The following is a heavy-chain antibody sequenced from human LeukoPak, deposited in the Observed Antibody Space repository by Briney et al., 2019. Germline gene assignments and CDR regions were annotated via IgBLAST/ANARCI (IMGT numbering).Heavy chain of an antibody. J-gene: IGHJ1*01. D-gene: IGHD2-21*02. Sequence: GGSLRLSCAASGFSFSNYAMNWVRQAPGKGLEWVSSIDGSSSYIYYADSVKGRFTISRDNTKSSLYLQMNSLRAEDMAVYYCARGYCGGDCYGDWGQGTLVTVSS. CDR1: GFSFSNYA. V-gene: IGHV3-21*01. CDR2: IDGSSSYI. CDR3: ARGYCGGDCYGD.